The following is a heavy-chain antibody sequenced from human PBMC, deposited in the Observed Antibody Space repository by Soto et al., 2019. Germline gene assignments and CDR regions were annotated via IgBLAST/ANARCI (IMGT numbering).Heavy chain of an antibody. CDR1: GESLTGYY. CDR3: ATRLVAARYYYSAY. J-gene: IGHJ4*02. V-gene: IGHV4-34*01. Sequence: QVQLQQWGTGLLKPSETLALNCGVYGESLTGYYWSWIRQSPGKTLEWIGEINHSGSINHIPSLKSRLTISVDTPNNQFSLRLTSVPDADAGIYSCATRLVAARYYYSAYWRQRNLVTVSS. CDR2: INHSGSI. D-gene: IGHD6-6*01.